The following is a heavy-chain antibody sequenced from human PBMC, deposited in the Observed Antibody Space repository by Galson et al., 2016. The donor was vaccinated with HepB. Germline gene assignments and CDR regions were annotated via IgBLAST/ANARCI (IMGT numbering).Heavy chain of an antibody. V-gene: IGHV7-4-1*02. Sequence: SVKVSCKASGYSVTTYAMNWVRQAPGQGLEWMGWINTNTGKSTYAQAFTGRFVFSLDTSVSTTYLQISGLKAEDTAVYYCARDMGYCSSISCYVTAFDMWGQGTMVTVSA. CDR2: INTNTGKS. D-gene: IGHD2-2*01. J-gene: IGHJ3*02. CDR1: GYSVTTYA. CDR3: ARDMGYCSSISCYVTAFDM.